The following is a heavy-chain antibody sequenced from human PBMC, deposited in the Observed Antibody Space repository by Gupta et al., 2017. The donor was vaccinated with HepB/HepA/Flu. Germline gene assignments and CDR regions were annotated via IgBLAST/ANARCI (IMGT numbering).Heavy chain of an antibody. CDR2: LDNSGDYT. D-gene: IGHD3-9*01. CDR1: GFMFRSYA. Sequence: EVQMLESGGGLVQPGGSLRLSCAASGFMFRSYAMSWVRQAPGKGLEWVSALDNSGDYTYYAASAKGRFTIFRDNSKGTLYLEMNSLTADDTAVYYCAKHSGVTRIGRYFDFWGQGTLVTVSS. V-gene: IGHV3-23*01. CDR3: AKHSGVTRIGRYFDF. J-gene: IGHJ4*02.